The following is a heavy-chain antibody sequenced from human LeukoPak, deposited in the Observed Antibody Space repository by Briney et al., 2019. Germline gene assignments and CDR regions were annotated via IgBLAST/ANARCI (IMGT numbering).Heavy chain of an antibody. Sequence: PGGSLRLSCAASGFTFSSYSMNWVRQAPGKGLEWVSSISSSSRYIYYGDSVKGRFTISRDNTKNSLYKNMNSLRAEDTAVYYCAGVWSPPSTSNWPDYFDYWGQGTLVTVSS. V-gene: IGHV3-21*01. D-gene: IGHD6-13*01. CDR2: ISSSSRYI. CDR3: AGVWSPPSTSNWPDYFDY. CDR1: GFTFSSYS. J-gene: IGHJ4*02.